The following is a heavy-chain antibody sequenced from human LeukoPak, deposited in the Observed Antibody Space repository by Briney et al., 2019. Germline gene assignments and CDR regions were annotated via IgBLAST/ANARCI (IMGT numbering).Heavy chain of an antibody. CDR1: GFTFSDYG. D-gene: IGHD2-2*01. J-gene: IGHJ4*02. CDR3: AKSRPIYCSSTSCYPAEFDY. Sequence: PGGSLRLSCAASGFTFSDYGMHWVRQAPGKGLEWVAFIRYDGSNKYYADSVKGRFTISRDNSKNTLYLQVNSLRAEDTAVYYCAKSRPIYCSSTSCYPAEFDYWGQGTLVTVSS. V-gene: IGHV3-30*02. CDR2: IRYDGSNK.